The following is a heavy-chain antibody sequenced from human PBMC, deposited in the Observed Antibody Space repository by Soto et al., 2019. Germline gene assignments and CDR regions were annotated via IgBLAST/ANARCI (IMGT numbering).Heavy chain of an antibody. Sequence: SETLSLTCTVSGGSISSYYWSWIRQPPGKGLEWIGYIYYSGSTNYNPSLKSRVTISVDTSKNQFSLKLNSVSAADTAVYYCARGGSGWPNWFDPWGQGTLVTVSS. CDR1: GGSISSYY. CDR3: ARGGSGWPNWFDP. V-gene: IGHV4-59*01. J-gene: IGHJ5*02. D-gene: IGHD6-19*01. CDR2: IYYSGST.